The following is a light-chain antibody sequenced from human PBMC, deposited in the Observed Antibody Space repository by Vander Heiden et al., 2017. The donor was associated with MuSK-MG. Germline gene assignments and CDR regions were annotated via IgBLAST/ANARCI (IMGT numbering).Light chain of an antibody. CDR3: QQTYSFPQT. CDR1: QTVTTY. V-gene: IGKV1-39*01. J-gene: IGKJ1*01. CDR2: AAS. Sequence: DIQMTQSPSSLSASVGDRVTITCRASQTVTTYLNWYQQKPGKAPKLLIYAASSLPSGVPSRFSGSGSGTDFTLTISRLQPEDFATYYCQQTYSFPQTFGQGTTVDI.